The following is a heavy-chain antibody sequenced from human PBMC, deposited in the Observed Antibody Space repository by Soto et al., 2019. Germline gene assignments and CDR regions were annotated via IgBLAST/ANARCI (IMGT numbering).Heavy chain of an antibody. V-gene: IGHV2-5*02. CDR3: AHRLYGSGSYRWFDP. CDR1: GFSLSTSGVG. Sequence: QITLKESGPTLVKPTQTLTLTCTFSGFSLSTSGVGVGWIRQPPGKALEWLALIYWDDDKRYSPSLKSRLTIXXDXSXSPVVLTMTNMDPVDTATYHCAHRLYGSGSYRWFDPWGQGTLVTVSS. J-gene: IGHJ5*02. CDR2: IYWDDDK. D-gene: IGHD3-10*01.